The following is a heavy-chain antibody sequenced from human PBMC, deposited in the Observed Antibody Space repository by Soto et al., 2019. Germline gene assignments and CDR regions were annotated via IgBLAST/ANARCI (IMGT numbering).Heavy chain of an antibody. CDR3: AREGTYCSSTSCYKFRGMHV. Sequence: ASVKVSCKASGYTFTGYYMHWVRQAPGQGLEWMGWINPNSGGTNYAQKFQGWVTMTRDTSISTAYMELSRLRSDDTAVYYCAREGTYCSSTSCYKFRGMHVWGQGTTVTVSS. D-gene: IGHD2-2*01. CDR1: GYTFTGYY. J-gene: IGHJ6*02. CDR2: INPNSGGT. V-gene: IGHV1-2*04.